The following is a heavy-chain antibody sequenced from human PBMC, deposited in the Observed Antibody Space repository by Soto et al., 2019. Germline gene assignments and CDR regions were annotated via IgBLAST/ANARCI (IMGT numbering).Heavy chain of an antibody. CDR2: IYPGDSDN. CDR1: GYSFTSYW. D-gene: IGHD3-10*02. CDR3: ARQPRFGQLGYYWFDP. V-gene: IGHV5-51*01. Sequence: PGESLKISCKGSGYSFTSYWIGWVRQMPWKGLEWMGIIYPGDSDNRYSPSFQGQVTISADKSISTAYLQWSSLKASDTAMYYCARQPRFGQLGYYWFDPWGEGPMVTVSS. J-gene: IGHJ5*02.